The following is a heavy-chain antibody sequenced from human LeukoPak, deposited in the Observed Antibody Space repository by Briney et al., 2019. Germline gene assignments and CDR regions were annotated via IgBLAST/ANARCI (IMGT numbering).Heavy chain of an antibody. V-gene: IGHV3-21*01. J-gene: IGHJ3*02. Sequence: GSLRLSCAASGFSFSSYGMHWVRQAPGKGLEWVSFISSSSSYIYNADSVKGRFTISRDNAKNSLYLQMNSLRAEDTAVYYCARTSRYYDSSGYYAFDIWGQGTMVTVSS. CDR2: ISSSSSYI. CDR3: ARTSRYYDSSGYYAFDI. D-gene: IGHD3-22*01. CDR1: GFSFSSYG.